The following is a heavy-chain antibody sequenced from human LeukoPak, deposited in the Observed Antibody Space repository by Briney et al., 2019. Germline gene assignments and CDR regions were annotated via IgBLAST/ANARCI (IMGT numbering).Heavy chain of an antibody. CDR2: IYPGDSDT. CDR3: ASAYCSGGSCYSGFDY. D-gene: IGHD2-15*01. CDR1: GYSFTSYW. J-gene: IGHJ4*02. Sequence: GESLKISCKGSGYSFTSYWIGWVRQMPGKGLEWMGIIYPGDSDTRYSPSFQGQVTISADKSISTACLQWSSLKASDTAMYYCASAYCSGGSCYSGFDYWGQGTLVTVSS. V-gene: IGHV5-51*01.